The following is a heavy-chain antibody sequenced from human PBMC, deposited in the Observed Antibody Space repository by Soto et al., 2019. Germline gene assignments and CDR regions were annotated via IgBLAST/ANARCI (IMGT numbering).Heavy chain of an antibody. D-gene: IGHD6-19*01. Sequence: SETLSLTCAVDGGSFSGYFWSWIRQPPGKGLEWIGEVNHSGGTNYNPSLKSRITISVDMSKNQFSLKVNSVTAADTAVYYCERISSGWEGGSFDYWGQGTLVTVSS. CDR2: VNHSGGT. CDR3: ERISSGWEGGSFDY. J-gene: IGHJ4*02. V-gene: IGHV4-34*01. CDR1: GGSFSGYF.